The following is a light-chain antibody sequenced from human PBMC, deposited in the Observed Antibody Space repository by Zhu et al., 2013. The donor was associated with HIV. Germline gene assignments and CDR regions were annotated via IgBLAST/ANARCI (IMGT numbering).Light chain of an antibody. CDR1: QTILSTSNNKNY. Sequence: DTVMTQSPDSLAVSLGERATINCKSSQTILSTSNNKNYISWYQQRPGQPPKVLIYWATTRESGVPDRFSGSGSGTDFTLTITNLQAEDVAVYYCQQYYSTRPYTFGQGTKLEIK. J-gene: IGKJ2*01. V-gene: IGKV4-1*01. CDR2: WAT. CDR3: QQYYSTRPYT.